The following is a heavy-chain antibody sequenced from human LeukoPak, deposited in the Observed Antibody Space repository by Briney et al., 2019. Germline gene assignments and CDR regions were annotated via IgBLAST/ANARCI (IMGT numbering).Heavy chain of an antibody. CDR3: ARDTSSLGPAYDFWSGYYLLYYGMDV. J-gene: IGHJ6*02. CDR1: GFTFSSYA. Sequence: PGGSLRLSCAASGFTFSSYAMHWVRQAPGKGLEWVAVISYDGSNKYYADSVKGRFTISRDNSKNTLYLQMNSLRAEDTAVYYCARDTSSLGPAYDFWSGYYLLYYGMDVWGQGTTVTVSS. CDR2: ISYDGSNK. D-gene: IGHD3-3*01. V-gene: IGHV3-30-3*01.